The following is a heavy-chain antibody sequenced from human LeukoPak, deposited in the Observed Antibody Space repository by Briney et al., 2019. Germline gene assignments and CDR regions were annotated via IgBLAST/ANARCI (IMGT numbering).Heavy chain of an antibody. CDR2: INHSGST. J-gene: IGHJ4*02. D-gene: IGHD3-10*01. V-gene: IGHV4-34*01. CDR3: ARHKGTPRYNMYYYGSGSYGFDY. Sequence: PSETLSLTCTVSGGSISSYYWSWIRQPPGKGLEWIGEINHSGSTNYNPSLKSRVTISVDTSKNQFSLKLSSVTAADTAVYYCARHKGTPRYNMYYYGSGSYGFDYWGQGTLVTVSS. CDR1: GGSISSYY.